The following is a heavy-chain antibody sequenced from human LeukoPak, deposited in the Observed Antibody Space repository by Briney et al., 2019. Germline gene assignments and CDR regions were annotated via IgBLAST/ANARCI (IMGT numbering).Heavy chain of an antibody. CDR3: ARRIGYCSGGSCRDAFDI. V-gene: IGHV4-59*08. Sequence: PSETLSLTCTVSGGSISSYYWSWIRQPPGKGLEWIGYIYYSGSTNSNPSLKSRVTISVDTSKNQFSLKLSSVTAADTAVYYCARRIGYCSGGSCRDAFDIWGQGTMVTVSS. CDR2: IYYSGST. D-gene: IGHD2-15*01. J-gene: IGHJ3*02. CDR1: GGSISSYY.